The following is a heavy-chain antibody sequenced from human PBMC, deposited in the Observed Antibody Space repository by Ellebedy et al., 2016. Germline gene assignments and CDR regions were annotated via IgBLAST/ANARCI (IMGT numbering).Heavy chain of an antibody. CDR1: GLNFNTFF. V-gene: IGHV3-23*01. Sequence: GGSLRLXXTASGLNFNTFFMSWVRRAPGKGLEWVATISAGGETTYFADSMRGRFTVSRDNSRSTLYLHMNSLRVDDTAVYYCRPGHYANLWGHGTLVTVSS. CDR3: RPGHYANL. J-gene: IGHJ5*02. D-gene: IGHD4-17*01. CDR2: ISAGGETT.